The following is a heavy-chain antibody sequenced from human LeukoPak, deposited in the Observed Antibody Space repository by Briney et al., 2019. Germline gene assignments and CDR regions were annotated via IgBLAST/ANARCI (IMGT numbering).Heavy chain of an antibody. D-gene: IGHD3-10*01. CDR3: ARGRLYYGSGSPTDFEY. J-gene: IGHJ4*02. CDR2: ISYDGNDK. CDR1: GFTFSSYG. V-gene: IGHV3-30*03. Sequence: GRSLRLSCAASGFTFSSYGMHWVRQAPGKGLEWVAVISYDGNDKFYADSVKGRLTISRDNSKNTLYLQMNDLRAEDTAVYYAARGRLYYGSGSPTDFEYWGQGTLVTVSS.